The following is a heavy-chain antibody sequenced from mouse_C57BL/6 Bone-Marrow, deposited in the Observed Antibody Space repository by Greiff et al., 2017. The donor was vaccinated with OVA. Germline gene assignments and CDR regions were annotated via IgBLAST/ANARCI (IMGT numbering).Heavy chain of an antibody. CDR1: GYTFTSYW. V-gene: IGHV1-55*01. CDR2: IYPGSGST. CDR3: ARSGITTVEGDFAMDY. D-gene: IGHD1-1*01. J-gene: IGHJ4*01. Sequence: QVQLQQPGAELVKPGASVKMSCKASGYTFTSYWITWVKQRPGQGLEWIGDIYPGSGSTNYNEKFKSKATLTVDTSSSTAYMQLSSLTSEGSAFYYCARSGITTVEGDFAMDYWGQGTSVTVSA.